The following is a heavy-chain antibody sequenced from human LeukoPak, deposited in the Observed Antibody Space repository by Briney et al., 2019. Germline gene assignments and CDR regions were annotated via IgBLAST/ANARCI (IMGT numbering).Heavy chain of an antibody. CDR1: GFTFSSYS. CDR2: ISSSSSYI. J-gene: IGHJ3*02. Sequence: GGSLRLSCAASGFTFSSYSMNWVRQAPGKGLEWVSSISSSSSYIYYADSVKGRFTISRDNAKNSLYLQMNSLRAEDTAVYYCARGLFSGIRRADAFDIWGQGTMVTVS. D-gene: IGHD3-10*01. V-gene: IGHV3-21*01. CDR3: ARGLFSGIRRADAFDI.